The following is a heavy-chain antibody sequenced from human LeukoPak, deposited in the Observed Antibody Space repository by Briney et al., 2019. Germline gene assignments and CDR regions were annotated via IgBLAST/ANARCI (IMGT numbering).Heavy chain of an antibody. CDR2: ISYDGSNK. Sequence: GGSLRLSCAASGFTFSSYAMNWVRQAPGKGLEWVAVISYDGSNKYYADSVKGRFTISRDNSKNTLYLQMNSLRAEDTAVYYCARDRGSIFALDYWGQGTLVTVSA. V-gene: IGHV3-30-3*01. J-gene: IGHJ4*02. CDR3: ARDRGSIFALDY. CDR1: GFTFSSYA. D-gene: IGHD3-3*01.